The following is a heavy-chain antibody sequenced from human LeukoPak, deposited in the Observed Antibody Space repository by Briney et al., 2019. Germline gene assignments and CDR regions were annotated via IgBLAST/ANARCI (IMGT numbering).Heavy chain of an antibody. CDR3: ERGWFDP. Sequence: SETLSLTCTLSGGSISSSSYYWGWIRQPPGKGLEWIGEINHSGSTNYNPSLKSRVTISVHTSKNQFSLKLSSVTAADTAVYYGERGWFDPWGQGTLVTVSS. J-gene: IGHJ5*02. V-gene: IGHV4-39*07. CDR1: GGSISSSSYY. CDR2: INHSGST.